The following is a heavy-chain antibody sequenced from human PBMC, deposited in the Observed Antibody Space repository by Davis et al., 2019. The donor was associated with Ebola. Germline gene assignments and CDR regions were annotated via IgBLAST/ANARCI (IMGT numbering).Heavy chain of an antibody. CDR1: GFTFSGSA. CDR3: TTGRYDYVWGTWDYFDY. D-gene: IGHD3-16*01. J-gene: IGHJ4*02. CDR2: IRSKANSYAT. V-gene: IGHV3-73*01. Sequence: GESLKISCAASGFTFSGSAMHWVRQASGKGLEWVGRIRSKANSYATAYTASVKGRFTISRDDSKNTLYLQMNSLKTEDTAVYYCTTGRYDYVWGTWDYFDYWGQGTLVTVSS.